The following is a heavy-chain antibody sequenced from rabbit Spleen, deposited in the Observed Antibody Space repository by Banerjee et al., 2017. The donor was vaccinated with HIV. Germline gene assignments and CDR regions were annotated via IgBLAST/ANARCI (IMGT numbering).Heavy chain of an antibody. CDR2: INTITGKA. CDR1: GFSFSDKDV. J-gene: IGHJ4*01. D-gene: IGHD4-1*01. Sequence: QSLEESGGDLVKPGASLTLTCTASGFSFSDKDVMCWVRQAPGKGLEWIACINTITGKAVYASWAKGRFIMSRTSSSTVTLQMTRLTAADTDSYVCARDLVGVIGWNFGWWGPGTLVTVS. V-gene: IGHV1S40*01. CDR3: ARDLVGVIGWNFGW.